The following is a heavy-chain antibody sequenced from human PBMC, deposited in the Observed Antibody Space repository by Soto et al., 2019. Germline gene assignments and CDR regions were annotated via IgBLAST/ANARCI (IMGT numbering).Heavy chain of an antibody. D-gene: IGHD3-10*01. CDR1: GFSFSSFA. J-gene: IGHJ4*02. CDR3: TFSDPSDY. V-gene: IGHV3-23*01. Sequence: PGGSLRLSCVASGFSFSSFAMSWVRQAPGKGLEWVSTISDSGGSTFFADSVKGRFTFSRDNSKNTLYLQMNSLRAEDTAVYYCTFSDPSDYWGQGTLVTVSS. CDR2: ISDSGGST.